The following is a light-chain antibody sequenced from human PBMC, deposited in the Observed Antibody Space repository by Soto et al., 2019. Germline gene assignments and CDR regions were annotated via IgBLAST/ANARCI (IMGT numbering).Light chain of an antibody. V-gene: IGKV1-5*01. CDR1: QSIGRF. Sequence: DIQMTQSPSTLSASVGDRVTITCRASQSIGRFLAWYQHQPGKAPKLLIYDASTLESGVPSRFSGTGSGTEFTFSITSLQPEDFGTYYCQQCYMGWTFGQGTKVDIX. CDR2: DAS. CDR3: QQCYMGWT. J-gene: IGKJ1*01.